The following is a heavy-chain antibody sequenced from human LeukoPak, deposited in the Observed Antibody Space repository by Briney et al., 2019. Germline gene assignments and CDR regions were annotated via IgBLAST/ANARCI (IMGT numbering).Heavy chain of an antibody. Sequence: SETLSLTCTVSGGSISSYYWSWIRQPPGKGLEWIGYIYYSGSTNYNPSLKSRVTISVDTSKNQFSLKLSSVTAADTAVHYCARGFYGDPFDYWGQGTLVTVSS. CDR1: GGSISSYY. J-gene: IGHJ4*02. CDR3: ARGFYGDPFDY. V-gene: IGHV4-59*01. CDR2: IYYSGST. D-gene: IGHD4-17*01.